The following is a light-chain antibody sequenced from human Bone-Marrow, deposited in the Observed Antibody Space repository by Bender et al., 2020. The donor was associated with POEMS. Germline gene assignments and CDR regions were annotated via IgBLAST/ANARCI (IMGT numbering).Light chain of an antibody. CDR2: EVT. CDR1: SSDVGTYNY. J-gene: IGLJ2*01. CDR3: SSYTGSDSVL. Sequence: QSALTQPASVSGSPGQSITISCTGTSSDVGTYNYVSWYKQHPGKAPKLIIYEVTKRPSGVPDRLSGSKSGSTASLTVSGLKAEDEADYYCSSYTGSDSVLFGGGTKLTV. V-gene: IGLV2-8*01.